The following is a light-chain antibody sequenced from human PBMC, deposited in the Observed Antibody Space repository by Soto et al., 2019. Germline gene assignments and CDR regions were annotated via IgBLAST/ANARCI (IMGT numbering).Light chain of an antibody. CDR3: QQFGSSPYT. V-gene: IGKV3-20*01. Sequence: EIVLTQSPGTLSLSPGERATLSCRASQSVSSNYLAWYQQKPGQAPRLLINGPSSRATGIPDRFSGSGSGTDFTLTISRLEPEDFAVYYCQQFGSSPYTFGQGTKLEIK. CDR1: QSVSSNY. J-gene: IGKJ2*01. CDR2: GPS.